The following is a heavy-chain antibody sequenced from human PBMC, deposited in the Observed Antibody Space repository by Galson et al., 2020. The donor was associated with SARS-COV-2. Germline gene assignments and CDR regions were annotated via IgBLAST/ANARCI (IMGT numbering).Heavy chain of an antibody. V-gene: IGHV3-9*01. Sequence: GGSLRLSCAASGFTFRDYAMHWVRQAPGKGLEWVSGMSWNSGSVGYAESVKGRFTISTDNAKNFLYLQMDGLRAEDTALYYCAKGVESAGTYYIPGFYYYGMDVWGQGTTVTVSS. CDR3: AKGVESAGTYYIPGFYYYGMDV. D-gene: IGHD3-10*01. CDR2: MSWNSGSV. J-gene: IGHJ6*02. CDR1: GFTFRDYA.